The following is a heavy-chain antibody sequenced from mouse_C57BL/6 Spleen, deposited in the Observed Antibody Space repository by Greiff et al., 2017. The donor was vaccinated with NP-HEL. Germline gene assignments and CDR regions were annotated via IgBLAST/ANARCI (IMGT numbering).Heavy chain of an antibody. CDR2: IHPNSGST. Sequence: VKLQQPGAELVKPGASVKLSCKASGYTFTSYWMHWVKQRPGQGLEWIGMIHPNSGSTNYNEKFKSKATLTVDKSSSTAYMQLSSLTSEDSAVYYCAREALYYSNSFAYWGQGTLVTVSA. V-gene: IGHV1-64*01. CDR1: GYTFTSYW. D-gene: IGHD2-5*01. J-gene: IGHJ3*01. CDR3: AREALYYSNSFAY.